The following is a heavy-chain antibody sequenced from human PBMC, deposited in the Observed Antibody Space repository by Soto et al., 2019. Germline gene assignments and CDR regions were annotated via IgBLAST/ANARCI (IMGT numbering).Heavy chain of an antibody. J-gene: IGHJ5*02. CDR2: INYRAST. CDR3: ARGPLVFGFWFDP. CDR1: GGSISSGDYY. V-gene: IGHV4-30-4*01. Sequence: QVQLQESGPGLVKPSQTLSLTCTVSGGSISSGDYYWSWIRQPPGKGLEWIGYINYRASTYYNPSPKSRIIISVDTSKNQFSLKLNSVTAADTAVYFCARGPLVFGFWFDPWGQGTLVTVSS. D-gene: IGHD3-3*01.